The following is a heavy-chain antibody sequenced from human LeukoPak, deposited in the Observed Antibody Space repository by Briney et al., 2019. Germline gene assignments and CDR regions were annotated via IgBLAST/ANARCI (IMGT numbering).Heavy chain of an antibody. J-gene: IGHJ4*02. V-gene: IGHV3-7*05. Sequence: GGSLRLSCAASGFTFSSYWMSWVRQAPGKGLEWVANIKQDGSEKYYVDSVKGRFTISRDNAKNSLYLQMNSLRAEDTAVYYCARGRLWLGELYPDYWGQGTLVTVSS. D-gene: IGHD3-10*01. CDR3: ARGRLWLGELYPDY. CDR2: IKQDGSEK. CDR1: GFTFSSYW.